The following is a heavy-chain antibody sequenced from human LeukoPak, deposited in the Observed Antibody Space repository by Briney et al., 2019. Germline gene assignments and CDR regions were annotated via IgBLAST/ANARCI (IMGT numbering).Heavy chain of an antibody. Sequence: GGSMRLSCAASGFTFSYYSMNWVRQAPGRGLEWVSCISSSSSLIFYSDSVRGRFTITRDNAKNLLYLHMNSLRVEDTAVYYCAKVDRGDYSSSPVPYYNYYMNVWGKGTTVTVSS. CDR3: AKVDRGDYSSSPVPYYNYYMNV. D-gene: IGHD6-13*01. CDR1: GFTFSYYS. J-gene: IGHJ6*03. V-gene: IGHV3-21*01. CDR2: ISSSSSLI.